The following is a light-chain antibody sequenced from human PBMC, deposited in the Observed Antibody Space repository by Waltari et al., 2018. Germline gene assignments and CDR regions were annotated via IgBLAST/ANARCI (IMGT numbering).Light chain of an antibody. J-gene: IGKJ4*01. CDR1: QSVSSN. CDR3: LQRSNWPLT. Sequence: EIVMTQSPATMSLSPGARTTLSCSASQSVSSNLAWYQQKPGQALRLLIYGASSRATGIPDRFSGSGSGTDFTLTISSLEPEDVGVYYCLQRSNWPLTFGGGTKVEIK. V-gene: IGKV3D-15*01. CDR2: GAS.